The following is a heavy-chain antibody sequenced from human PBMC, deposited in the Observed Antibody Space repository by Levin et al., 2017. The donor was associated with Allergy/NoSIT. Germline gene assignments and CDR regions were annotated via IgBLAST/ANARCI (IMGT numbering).Heavy chain of an antibody. CDR2: ISYTGST. CDR3: ARDGGSSGRYYQH. CDR1: GGSISNFY. Sequence: SQTLSLTCTVSGGSISNFYWSWIRQPPGKGLEWIGSISYTGSTNYNPSLRSRVTISVDVSKNQFSLKLSSVTAADTAVYFCARDGGSSGRYYQHWGQGTLVTVSS. J-gene: IGHJ1*01. V-gene: IGHV4-59*01. D-gene: IGHD6-19*01.